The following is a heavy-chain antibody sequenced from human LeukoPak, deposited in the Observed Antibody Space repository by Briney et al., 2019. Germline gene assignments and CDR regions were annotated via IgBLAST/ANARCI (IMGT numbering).Heavy chain of an antibody. CDR1: GFTFGDYA. Sequence: PGGSLRLSCTASGFTFGDYAMSWVRQAPGKGLEWVGFIRSKAYGGTTEYAASVKGRFTISRDDSKSIAYLQMNSLKTEDTAVYYCTRDYGWRGYYFDYWGQGTLVTVSS. CDR2: IRSKAYGGTT. D-gene: IGHD3-10*01. V-gene: IGHV3-49*04. CDR3: TRDYGWRGYYFDY. J-gene: IGHJ4*02.